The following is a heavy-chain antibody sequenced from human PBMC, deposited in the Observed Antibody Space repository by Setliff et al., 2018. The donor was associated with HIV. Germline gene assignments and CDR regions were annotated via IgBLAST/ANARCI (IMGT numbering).Heavy chain of an antibody. Sequence: KTSETLSLTCTVSGGSISSSSYYWGWIRQPPGKGLEWIGSIFYSGHTYYNPSLRSRVTISVDTSKNQFSLKLRSVTAADTAVYYCARSPAAEGHWGQGTLVTVSS. CDR1: GGSISSSSYY. J-gene: IGHJ4*02. D-gene: IGHD6-13*01. CDR3: ARSPAAEGH. V-gene: IGHV4-39*01. CDR2: IFYSGHT.